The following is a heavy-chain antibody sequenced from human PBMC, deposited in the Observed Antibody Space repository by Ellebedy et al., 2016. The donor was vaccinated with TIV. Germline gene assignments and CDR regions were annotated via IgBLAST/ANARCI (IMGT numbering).Heavy chain of an antibody. CDR1: GYTFTRHA. V-gene: IGHV7-4-1*02. D-gene: IGHD2-8*01. Sequence: AASVKVSCKASGYTFTRHAMSWFRQAPGQGLAWMGWINTNTGNPTYVQGFTGRFVFSLDTSVSTAYLQISSLKPEDTATYYCARDFQLYANTWYDSWGQGTRVTVSS. J-gene: IGHJ5*01. CDR2: INTNTGNP. CDR3: ARDFQLYANTWYDS.